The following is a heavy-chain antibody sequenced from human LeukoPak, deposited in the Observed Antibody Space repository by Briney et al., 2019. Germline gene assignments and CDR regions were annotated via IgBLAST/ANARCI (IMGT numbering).Heavy chain of an antibody. J-gene: IGHJ3*02. CDR3: VRASVESGGAFDI. D-gene: IGHD2-15*01. V-gene: IGHV4-39*07. CDR1: GGSITSNSYY. CDR2: LYYTGST. Sequence: SETLSLTCTVSGGSITSNSYYWAWIRQPPGKGLEWIGSLYYTGSTNYSPSLKSRVTISGDTSKNQFSLNLTSVTAADTAVYYCVRASVESGGAFDIWGQGTMVTVSS.